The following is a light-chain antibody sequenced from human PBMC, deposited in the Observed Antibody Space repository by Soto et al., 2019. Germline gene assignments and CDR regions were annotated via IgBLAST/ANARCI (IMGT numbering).Light chain of an antibody. CDR1: QSVSSN. CDR3: QQYSNWPSWT. Sequence: EILMTQSPATLSVSPGERATVSCRASQSVSSNLAWYQQKPGQAPRLLIYGASTRATGIPARFSGSGSGTEFTLTISSLQSVDFAVYYCQQYSNWPSWTFGQGTKVDIK. V-gene: IGKV3-15*01. CDR2: GAS. J-gene: IGKJ1*01.